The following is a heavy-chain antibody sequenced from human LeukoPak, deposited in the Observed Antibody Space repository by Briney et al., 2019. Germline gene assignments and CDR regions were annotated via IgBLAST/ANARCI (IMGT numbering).Heavy chain of an antibody. D-gene: IGHD3-16*01. Sequence: SETLSLTCTVSGGSISTGGFYWSLIRQPPGKGLEWIGFIYHSGSTYYNPSLKSRVTMSLDRSKNQFSLQLSSVTAADTAVYYCARVETFGSYYLDCWGQGTLVTVSS. CDR1: GGSISTGGFY. J-gene: IGHJ4*02. V-gene: IGHV4-30-2*01. CDR3: ARVETFGSYYLDC. CDR2: IYHSGST.